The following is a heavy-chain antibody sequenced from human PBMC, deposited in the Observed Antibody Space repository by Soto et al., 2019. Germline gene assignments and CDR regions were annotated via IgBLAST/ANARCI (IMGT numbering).Heavy chain of an antibody. D-gene: IGHD2-2*01. CDR3: ARGGCIGISCYPYYYYAMDV. CDR2: MNPNSGNT. V-gene: IGHV1-8*01. Sequence: QVKLVQSGAEVKKPGASVKVSCKASGYTFTSSDITWVRQATGQGLEWMGWMNPNSGNTGYAQKFQARDTMTRNTSIRTAYMELSSLRSEDTAVYYCARGGCIGISCYPYYYYAMDVWGQGTTVTVSS. J-gene: IGHJ6*02. CDR1: GYTFTSSD.